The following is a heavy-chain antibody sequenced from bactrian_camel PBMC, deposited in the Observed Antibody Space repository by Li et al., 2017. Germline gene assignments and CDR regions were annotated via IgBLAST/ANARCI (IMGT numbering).Heavy chain of an antibody. CDR3: VRDGGSWNLEY. CDR1: GLTLDDYV. J-gene: IGHJ4*01. D-gene: IGHD6*01. CDR2: ISRGGEPT. Sequence: VQLVESGGGLVQAGGSLRLSCTASGLTLDDYVMGWFRQAPGKEREGVSCISRGGEPTYYADSVKGRFTISRDNAKNTVYLQMNSLKPEDTAVYYCVRDGGSWNLEYWGQGTQVTVS. V-gene: IGHV3S63*01.